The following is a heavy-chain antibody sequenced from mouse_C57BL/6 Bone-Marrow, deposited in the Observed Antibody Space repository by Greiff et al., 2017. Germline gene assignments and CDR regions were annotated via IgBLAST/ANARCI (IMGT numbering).Heavy chain of an antibody. J-gene: IGHJ2*01. Sequence: QVHVKQSGAELVKPGASVKLSCKASGYTFTSYWMHWVKQRPGQGLEWIGMIHPNSGSTNYNEKFKSKATLTVDKASSTAYMQLSSLTSEDSAVYYCGSWDFDYWGQGTTLTVSS. CDR2: IHPNSGST. V-gene: IGHV1-64*01. D-gene: IGHD4-1*01. CDR3: GSWDFDY. CDR1: GYTFTSYW.